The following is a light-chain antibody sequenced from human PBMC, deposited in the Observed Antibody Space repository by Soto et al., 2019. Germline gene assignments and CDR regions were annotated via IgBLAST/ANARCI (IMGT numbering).Light chain of an antibody. CDR2: DTS. Sequence: EIVLTQSPGTLSLSPGERATLSCRASQSISSNFLAWYQQKPGQAPWLLIYDTSTRATGIPDRFSGIGSGTDFTLTISRLEPEDFAVYFCQHFGNSLVTFGGGTKVEI. CDR1: QSISSNF. J-gene: IGKJ4*01. V-gene: IGKV3-20*01. CDR3: QHFGNSLVT.